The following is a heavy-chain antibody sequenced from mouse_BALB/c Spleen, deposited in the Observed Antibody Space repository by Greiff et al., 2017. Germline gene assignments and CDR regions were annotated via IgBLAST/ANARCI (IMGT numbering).Heavy chain of an antibody. V-gene: IGHV5-4*02. CDR1: GFTFSDYY. CDR3: ARDDDYDERFAY. D-gene: IGHD2-4*01. J-gene: IGHJ3*01. Sequence: EVMLVESGGGLVKPGGSLKLSCAASGFTFSDYYMYWVRQTPEKRLEWVATISDGGSYTYYPDSVKGRFTISRDNAKNNLYLQMSSLKSEDTAMYYCARDDDYDERFAYWGQGTLVTVSA. CDR2: ISDGGSYT.